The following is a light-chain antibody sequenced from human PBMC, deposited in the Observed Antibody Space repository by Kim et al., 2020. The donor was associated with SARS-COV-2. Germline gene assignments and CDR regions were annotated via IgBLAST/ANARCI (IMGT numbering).Light chain of an antibody. CDR2: DNN. J-gene: IGLJ2*01. Sequence: APGQKVTISCSGISSNIGNNYLSWYQQLPVTAPKLLNYDNNKRPSGIPDRFSGSKSGTSATLGITGLQTGDEADYFCGTWDSSHVVFGGGTQLTVL. V-gene: IGLV1-51*01. CDR1: SSNIGNNY. CDR3: GTWDSSHVV.